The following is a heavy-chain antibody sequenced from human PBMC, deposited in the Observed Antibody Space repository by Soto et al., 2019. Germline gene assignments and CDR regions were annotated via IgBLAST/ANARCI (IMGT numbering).Heavy chain of an antibody. J-gene: IGHJ4*02. CDR2: INPSGGST. V-gene: IGHV1-46*01. D-gene: IGHD3-3*01. Sequence: ASVKVSCKASGYTFTSYYMHWVRQAPGQGLEWMGIINPSGGSTSYAQKFQGRVTMTRDTSTSTVYMELSSLRSEDTAVYYCARDPRYYDFWSGSLSFDYWGQGTLVTVSS. CDR3: ARDPRYYDFWSGSLSFDY. CDR1: GYTFTSYY.